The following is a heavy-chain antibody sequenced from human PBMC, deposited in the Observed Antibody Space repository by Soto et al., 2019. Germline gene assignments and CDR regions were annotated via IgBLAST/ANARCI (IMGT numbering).Heavy chain of an antibody. CDR3: AKDQTFEGTIFGVVRYGMDV. CDR1: GFTLSSCW. Sequence: PGGSLRLSCAASGFTLSSCWMHWVRQAPGKGLVWVSAISGSGGSTYYADSVKGRFTISRDNSKNTLYLQMNSLRAEDTAVYYCAKDQTFEGTIFGVVRYGMDVWGQGTTVTVSS. J-gene: IGHJ6*02. CDR2: ISGSGGST. D-gene: IGHD3-3*01. V-gene: IGHV3-23*01.